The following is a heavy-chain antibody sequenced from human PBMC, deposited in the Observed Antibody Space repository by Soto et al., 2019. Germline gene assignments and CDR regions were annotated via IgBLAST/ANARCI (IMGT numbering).Heavy chain of an antibody. CDR1: GFTFSSYE. CDR2: ISSSGSTI. V-gene: IGHV3-48*03. J-gene: IGHJ3*02. CDR3: ASAASSTAGEARGGAFDI. D-gene: IGHD1-26*01. Sequence: GGSLRLSCAASGFTFSSYEMNWVRQAPGKGLGWVSYISSSGSTIYYADSVKGRFTISRDRAKNSLYLQMNSLRAEDTAVYYCASAASSTAGEARGGAFDIWGQGTMVTVSS.